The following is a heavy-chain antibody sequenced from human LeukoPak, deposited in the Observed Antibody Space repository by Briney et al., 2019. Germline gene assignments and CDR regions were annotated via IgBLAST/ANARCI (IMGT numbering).Heavy chain of an antibody. V-gene: IGHV3-30-3*01. CDR2: ISYDGSSK. CDR3: ARDWTGFDY. Sequence: GGSLRLSCAASGFTFSSYAMHWVRQAPGKGLEWVAVISYDGSSKYYADSVKGRFTISRDNSKNTLYLQMNSLRAEDTAVYYCARDWTGFDYWGQGTLVTVSS. J-gene: IGHJ4*02. CDR1: GFTFSSYA. D-gene: IGHD3/OR15-3a*01.